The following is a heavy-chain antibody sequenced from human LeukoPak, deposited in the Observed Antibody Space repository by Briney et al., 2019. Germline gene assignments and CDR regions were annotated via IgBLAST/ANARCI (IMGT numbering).Heavy chain of an antibody. CDR1: GFTFSSYS. V-gene: IGHV3-21*03. CDR2: ISSSSSYI. Sequence: GGSLRLSCAASGFTFSSYSMNWVRQAPGKGLEWVSSISSSSSYIYYADSVKGRFTISRDNAKNSLYLQMNSLKTEDTAVYYCTRGQLALRRENWFDPWGQGTLVTVSS. D-gene: IGHD6-13*01. J-gene: IGHJ5*02. CDR3: TRGQLALRRENWFDP.